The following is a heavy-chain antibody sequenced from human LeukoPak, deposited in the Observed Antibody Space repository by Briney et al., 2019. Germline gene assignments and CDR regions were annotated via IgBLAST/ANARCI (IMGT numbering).Heavy chain of an antibody. CDR1: GFTFTSSA. CDR3: AAGSRYCSSTSCSTGAFDI. D-gene: IGHD2-2*01. Sequence: TSVKVSCKASGFTFTSSAMQWVRQARGQRLEWIGWIVVGSGNTNYARKFQERVTITRDMSTSTAYMELSSLRSEDTAVYYCAAGSRYCSSTSCSTGAFDIWGQGTMVTVSS. J-gene: IGHJ3*02. CDR2: IVVGSGNT. V-gene: IGHV1-58*02.